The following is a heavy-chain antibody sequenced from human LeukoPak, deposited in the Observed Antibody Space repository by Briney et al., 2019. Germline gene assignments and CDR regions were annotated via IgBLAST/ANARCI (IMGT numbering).Heavy chain of an antibody. D-gene: IGHD3-16*01. CDR2: IYSGDNT. CDR1: GFTVSNNY. J-gene: IGHJ4*02. Sequence: PGGSLRLSCAASGFTVSNNYMSWVRRAPGKGLEWVSVIYSGDNTYYVESVKGRFTISRDNSKNTLFLQMNRLRAEDTAVYYCAGRRVLDASFDYWGQGTLVTVSS. V-gene: IGHV3-66*02. CDR3: AGRRVLDASFDY.